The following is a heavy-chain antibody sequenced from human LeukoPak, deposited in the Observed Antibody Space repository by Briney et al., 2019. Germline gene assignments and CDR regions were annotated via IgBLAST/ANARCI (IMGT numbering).Heavy chain of an antibody. J-gene: IGHJ4*02. D-gene: IGHD3-10*01. Sequence: ASVKVSCKASGYTFTSYVISWVRQAPGQGLEWMGWISAYNGNTNYAQKLQGRVTMNTDTSTSTAYMELRSLRSDDKAVYYCAREVLVRGTDYFDYWGQGTLVTVSS. CDR3: AREVLVRGTDYFDY. CDR1: GYTFTSYV. V-gene: IGHV1-18*01. CDR2: ISAYNGNT.